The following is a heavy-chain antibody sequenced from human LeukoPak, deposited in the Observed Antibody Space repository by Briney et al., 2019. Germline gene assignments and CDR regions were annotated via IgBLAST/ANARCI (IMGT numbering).Heavy chain of an antibody. J-gene: IGHJ4*02. CDR3: ARSFVGTRKRNDY. CDR1: GYTFTSYD. Sequence: ASVKVSCKASGYTFTSYDIIWVRQASGQGLEWMGWMNPNSGHTGYPHKFQGRVTKTRSTSISTAYMELTGLTSEDSAVYYCARSFVGTRKRNDYWGQGTLVTVSS. V-gene: IGHV1-8*01. CDR2: MNPNSGHT. D-gene: IGHD4-23*01.